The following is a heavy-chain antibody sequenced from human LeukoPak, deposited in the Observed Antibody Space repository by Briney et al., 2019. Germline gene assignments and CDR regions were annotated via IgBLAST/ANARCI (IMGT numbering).Heavy chain of an antibody. V-gene: IGHV3-21*01. CDR1: GFTFSSYS. CDR2: ISSSSSYI. Sequence: GGSLRLSCAASGFTFSSYSMNWVRQAPGKGLEWVSSISSSSSYIYYADSVKGRFTISRDNAKNSLYLQMNSLRAEDTAVYYCARDNGDILTGYSNPAIDYWGQGTLVTVSS. D-gene: IGHD3-9*01. CDR3: ARDNGDILTGYSNPAIDY. J-gene: IGHJ4*02.